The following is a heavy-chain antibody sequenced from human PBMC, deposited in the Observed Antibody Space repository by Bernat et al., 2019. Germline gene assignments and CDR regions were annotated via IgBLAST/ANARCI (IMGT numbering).Heavy chain of an antibody. CDR3: ASYGSSWNYFDY. V-gene: IGHV3-7*01. CDR1: RFTFSSYW. J-gene: IGHJ4*02. Sequence: EVQLVESGGGLVQPGGSLRLSCAASRFTFSSYWMSWVRQAPGKGLEWVANIKQDGSEKYYVDSVKGRFTISRDNAKNSLYLQMNSLRAEDTAVYYCASYGSSWNYFDYWGQGTLVTVSS. CDR2: IKQDGSEK. D-gene: IGHD6-13*01.